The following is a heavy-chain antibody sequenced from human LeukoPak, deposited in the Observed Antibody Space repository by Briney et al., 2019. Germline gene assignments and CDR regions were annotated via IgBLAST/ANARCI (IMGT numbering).Heavy chain of an antibody. Sequence: ASVKVSCKASGYIFTGYYIHWVRQAPGQGLEWMGWIKPNTADTKYAQNFRGRVTMTRDTSTSTAYTELSRLTSDDTAVYHCAREGDGYNYFDYWGQGTLVTVSS. J-gene: IGHJ4*02. CDR1: GYIFTGYY. CDR3: AREGDGYNYFDY. V-gene: IGHV1-2*02. D-gene: IGHD5-24*01. CDR2: IKPNTADT.